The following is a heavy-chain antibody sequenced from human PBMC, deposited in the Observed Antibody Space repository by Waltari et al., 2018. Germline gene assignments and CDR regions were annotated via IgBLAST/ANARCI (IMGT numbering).Heavy chain of an antibody. CDR1: GFTFSDHY. D-gene: IGHD2-15*01. CDR2: TKNKGQRYAT. V-gene: IGHV3-72*01. J-gene: IGHJ4*02. Sequence: EVQLVESGGGLVQPGGSLRLSCAASGFTFSDHYMDWVRQAPGKGLEWVGRTKNKGQRYATEYAASVKGRFTISRDDLKSSLYLQMNSLKTEDMAVYYCARWDSGAPVNWGQGVLVTVSS. CDR3: ARWDSGAPVN.